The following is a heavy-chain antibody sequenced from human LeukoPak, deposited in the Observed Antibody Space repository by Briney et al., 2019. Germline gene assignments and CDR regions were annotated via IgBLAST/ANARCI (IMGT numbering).Heavy chain of an antibody. D-gene: IGHD3-16*01. Sequence: ASVKVSCKASGGTFSSYAISWVRQAPGQGLEWMGGIIPIFGTANYAQKFQGRVTITADESTSTAYMELSSLRSEDTAVYYCARGGSEDYVWGSYDYWGQGTLVTVSS. V-gene: IGHV1-69*13. CDR1: GGTFSSYA. J-gene: IGHJ4*02. CDR2: IIPIFGTA. CDR3: ARGGSEDYVWGSYDY.